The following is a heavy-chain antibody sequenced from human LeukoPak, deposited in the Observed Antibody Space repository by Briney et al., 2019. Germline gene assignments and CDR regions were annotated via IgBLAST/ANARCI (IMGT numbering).Heavy chain of an antibody. J-gene: IGHJ4*02. CDR3: AREGGYYGSGSYTCYFDY. Sequence: GRSLRLSCAASGFTFSSYGMHWVRQAPGKGLEWVAVIWYDGSNKYYADSVKGRFTISRDNSKNTLYLQMNSLRAEDTAVYYCAREGGYYGSGSYTCYFDYWGQGTLVTVSS. V-gene: IGHV3-33*01. CDR2: IWYDGSNK. D-gene: IGHD3-10*01. CDR1: GFTFSSYG.